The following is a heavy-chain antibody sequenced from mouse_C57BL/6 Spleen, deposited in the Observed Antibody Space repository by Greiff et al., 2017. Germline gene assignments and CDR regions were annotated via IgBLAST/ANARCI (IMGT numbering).Heavy chain of an antibody. V-gene: IGHV1-7*01. CDR3: ARSLITTVVDYAMDY. D-gene: IGHD1-1*01. J-gene: IGHJ4*01. CDR1: GYTFTSYW. CDR2: INPSSGYT. Sequence: QVQLQQSGAELAKPGASVKLSCKASGYTFTSYWMHWVKQRPGQGLEWIGYINPSSGYTKYNQKFKDKATLTADKSTSTAYMQLSSLTYDDSAFYYCARSLITTVVDYAMDYWGQGTSVTVSS.